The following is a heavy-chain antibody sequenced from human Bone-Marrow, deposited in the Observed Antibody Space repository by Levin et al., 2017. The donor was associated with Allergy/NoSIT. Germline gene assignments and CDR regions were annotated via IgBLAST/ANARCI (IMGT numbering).Heavy chain of an antibody. CDR2: IYSGGST. V-gene: IGHV3-66*01. CDR1: GFTVGNNY. J-gene: IGHJ4*02. CDR3: ARDPPGVAAAGSGY. Sequence: GGSLRLSCAVSGFTVGNNYMSWVRQAPGKGLEWVSLIYSGGSTYYADSVKGRFTISRDSSKNTLYLQMNNLGVEDTAVYYCARDPPGVAAAGSGYWCQGTLVTVSS. D-gene: IGHD6-13*01.